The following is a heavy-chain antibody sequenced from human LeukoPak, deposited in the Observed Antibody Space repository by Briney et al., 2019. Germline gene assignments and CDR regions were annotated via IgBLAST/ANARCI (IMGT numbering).Heavy chain of an antibody. CDR1: GFTVSSNY. D-gene: IGHD3-10*01. J-gene: IGHJ4*02. Sequence: GGSLRLSCAASGFTVSSNYMSWVCQAPGKWLDWDSVIYSGGSTYYADSVKGRFTISRDNSKNTLYLQMNSLIAEDTAVYYCARSHYYGGMEYWGQGALVTVS. V-gene: IGHV3-66*01. CDR3: ARSHYYGGMEY. CDR2: IYSGGST.